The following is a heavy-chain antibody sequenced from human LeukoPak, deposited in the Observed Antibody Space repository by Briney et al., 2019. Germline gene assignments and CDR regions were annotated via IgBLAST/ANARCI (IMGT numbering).Heavy chain of an antibody. Sequence: GGSLRLSCATSGFNFDRYTIHWVRQAPGKGLEWVSLAGWAGGTTFYSDSVRGRFTVSRDSGRKSVYLQMNSLTTDDTAFYFCAKELDTMFFDYWGQGALVTVSS. V-gene: IGHV3-43*01. CDR1: GFNFDRYT. CDR3: AKELDTMFFDY. CDR2: AGWAGGTT. D-gene: IGHD3-10*02. J-gene: IGHJ4*02.